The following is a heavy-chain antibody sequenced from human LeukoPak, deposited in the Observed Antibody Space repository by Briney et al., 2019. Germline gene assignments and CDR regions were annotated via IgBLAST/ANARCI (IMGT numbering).Heavy chain of an antibody. V-gene: IGHV1-8*01. J-gene: IGHJ4*02. CDR1: GYTFTSYD. CDR3: ARGPNYDFWSGYYSY. Sequence: ASVKVSCKASGYTFTSYDINWVRQAPGQGLEWMGWMNPNSGNTGYAQKFQGRVTMTRNTSISTAYMELSSLRSEDTAVYYCARGPNYDFWSGYYSYWGQGTLVTVSS. D-gene: IGHD3-3*01. CDR2: MNPNSGNT.